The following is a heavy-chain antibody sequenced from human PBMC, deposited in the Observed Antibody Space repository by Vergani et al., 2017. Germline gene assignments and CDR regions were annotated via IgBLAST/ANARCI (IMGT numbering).Heavy chain of an antibody. CDR2: IYHSGST. J-gene: IGHJ6*02. D-gene: IGHD3-10*01. CDR1: GGSIGSSNW. CDR3: ARGLWFGELNPYYYYGMDV. V-gene: IGHV4-4*02. Sequence: QVQLQESGPGLVKPSGTLSLTCAVSGGSIGSSNWWSWVRQPPGKGLEWIGEIYHSGSTNYNPSLKSRVTISVDKSKNQFSLKLSSVTAADTAVYYCARGLWFGELNPYYYYGMDVWGQGTTVTVSS.